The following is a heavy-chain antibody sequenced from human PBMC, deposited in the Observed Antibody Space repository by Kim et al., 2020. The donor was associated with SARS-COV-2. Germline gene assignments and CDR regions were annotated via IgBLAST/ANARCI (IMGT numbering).Heavy chain of an antibody. Sequence: ASVKVSCKASGYTFTSYYMHWVRQAPGQGLEWMGIINPSGGSTSYAQKFQGRVTMTRDTSTSTVYMELSSLRSEDTAVYYCARDRWSGRLLRYNWNYYYFDYWGQGTLVTVSS. CDR1: GYTFTSYY. V-gene: IGHV1-46*01. J-gene: IGHJ4*02. CDR3: ARDRWSGRLLRYNWNYYYFDY. CDR2: INPSGGST. D-gene: IGHD1-20*01.